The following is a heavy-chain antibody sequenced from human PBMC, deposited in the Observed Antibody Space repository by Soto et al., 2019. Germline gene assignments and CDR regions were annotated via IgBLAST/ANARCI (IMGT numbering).Heavy chain of an antibody. J-gene: IGHJ6*02. V-gene: IGHV3-15*01. CDR1: GFTFSNAW. Sequence: GGSLRLSCAASGFTFSNAWMSWVRQAPGKGLEWVGRIKSKTDGGTTDYAAPVKGRFTISRDDSKKTLYLQMNGLKTEDTAVYYCTTDTPQGYYDSSGFYYYYYGMDVWGRGTTVTVSS. CDR3: TTDTPQGYYDSSGFYYYYYGMDV. D-gene: IGHD3-22*01. CDR2: IKSKTDGGTT.